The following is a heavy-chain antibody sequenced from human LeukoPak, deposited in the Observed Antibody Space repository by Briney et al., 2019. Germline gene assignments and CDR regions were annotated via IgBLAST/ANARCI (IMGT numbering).Heavy chain of an antibody. D-gene: IGHD3-10*01. CDR3: ARRYSGSGTYLFDP. CDR1: GGSFSGYY. V-gene: IGHV4-34*01. J-gene: IGHJ5*02. CDR2: INHSGST. Sequence: SETLSLTCAVYGGSFSGYYWSWIRQPPGKGLEWIGEINHSGSTNYNPSLKSRVTISVDTSKNQFSLKLTSVTAADTAVYYCARRYSGSGTYLFDPWGQGTLVTVSS.